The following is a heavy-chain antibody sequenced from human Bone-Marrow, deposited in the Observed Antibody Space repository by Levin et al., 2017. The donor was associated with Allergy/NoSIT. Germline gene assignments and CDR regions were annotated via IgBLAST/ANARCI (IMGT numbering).Heavy chain of an antibody. J-gene: IGHJ6*02. D-gene: IGHD2-2*01. CDR2: IYPGDSTI. CDR1: GYNFNSYW. V-gene: IGHV5-51*01. Sequence: KLGESLKISCKGSGYNFNSYWIAWVRQMPGKGLEWMAIIYPGDSTIRYSPSFQGQVTVSADKSISNVYLQWISLKASDTAMYYCARRNGGTVPSAQYGLDVWGQGTTVTVSS. CDR3: ARRNGGTVPSAQYGLDV.